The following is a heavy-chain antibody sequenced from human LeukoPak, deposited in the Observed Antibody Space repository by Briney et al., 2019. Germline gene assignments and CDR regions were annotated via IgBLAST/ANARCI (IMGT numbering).Heavy chain of an antibody. CDR1: GYSFTSNW. Sequence: GESLKISCKGSGYSFTSNWIGWVRQMPGKGLEWMGIIYPGDSDTRYSPSFQGQVTISADKSISTAYLQWSSLKASDTAMYYCARSQRLPTGITMVRGVEPDYWGQGTLVTVSS. D-gene: IGHD3-10*01. J-gene: IGHJ4*02. CDR3: ARSQRLPTGITMVRGVEPDY. V-gene: IGHV5-51*01. CDR2: IYPGDSDT.